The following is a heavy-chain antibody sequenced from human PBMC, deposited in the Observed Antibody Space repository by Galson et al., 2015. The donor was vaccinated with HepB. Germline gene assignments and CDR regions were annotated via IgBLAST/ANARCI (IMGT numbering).Heavy chain of an antibody. CDR3: ARDSRPELRLNNYFSYGMDV. CDR2: FSGYDHST. Sequence: SVKVSCKASGYSFSNYGLSWIRQAPGPGLEWMGWFSGYDHSTNYAQKFQGRVTMTADASTGTAYLELRNLRSDDTAVYFRARDSRPELRLNNYFSYGMDVWGQGSAVTVSS. D-gene: IGHD1-14*01. V-gene: IGHV1-18*01. J-gene: IGHJ6*02. CDR1: GYSFSNYG.